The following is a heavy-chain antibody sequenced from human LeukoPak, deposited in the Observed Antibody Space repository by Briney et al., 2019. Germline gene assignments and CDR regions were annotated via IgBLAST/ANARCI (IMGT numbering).Heavy chain of an antibody. D-gene: IGHD6-19*01. Sequence: SETLSLTCAVSGDSISAHPWSWVRQPPGKGLEWIGYIYYSGSTNYNPSLKSRVTISVDTSKNQFSLKLSSVTAADTAVYYCARDRSSGYYYYYMDVWGKGTTVTVSS. V-gene: IGHV4-59*11. CDR3: ARDRSSGYYYYYMDV. CDR1: GDSISAHP. J-gene: IGHJ6*03. CDR2: IYYSGST.